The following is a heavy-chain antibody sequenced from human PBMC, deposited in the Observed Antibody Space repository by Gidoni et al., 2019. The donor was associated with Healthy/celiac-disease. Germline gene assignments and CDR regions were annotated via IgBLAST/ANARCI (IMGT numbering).Heavy chain of an antibody. D-gene: IGHD3-3*01. CDR3: ARDGTIFGLMDV. J-gene: IGHJ6*03. CDR1: GYAFTSYG. Sequence: QVQLVQSGAEVQKPGASVKVYCKASGYAFTSYGISWVRQAPGQGLEWMGWISDYKGNTNYAQKLQGRVTMTTDTSTSTAYMELRSLRSDDTAVYYCARDGTIFGLMDVWGKGTTVTVSS. CDR2: ISDYKGNT. V-gene: IGHV1-18*01.